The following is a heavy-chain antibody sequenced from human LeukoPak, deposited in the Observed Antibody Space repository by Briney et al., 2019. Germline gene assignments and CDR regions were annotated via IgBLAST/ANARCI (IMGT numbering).Heavy chain of an antibody. CDR2: MNPNSGNT. CDR3: ARGGIGRWFGELLNQYQDNWFDP. V-gene: IGHV1-8*01. D-gene: IGHD3-10*01. Sequence: ASVKVSCKASGYTFTSYDINWVRQATGQGLEWMGWMNPNSGNTGYAQKFQGRVTMTRNTSISTAYMELSSLRSEDTAVYYCARGGIGRWFGELLNQYQDNWFDPWGQGTLVTVSS. CDR1: GYTFTSYD. J-gene: IGHJ5*02.